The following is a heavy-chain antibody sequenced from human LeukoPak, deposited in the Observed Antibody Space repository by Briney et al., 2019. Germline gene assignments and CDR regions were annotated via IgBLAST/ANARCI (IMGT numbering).Heavy chain of an antibody. CDR3: ARTRRSSWYPYYYYMDV. V-gene: IGHV4-61*02. D-gene: IGHD6-13*01. J-gene: IGHJ6*03. CDR1: GGSISSGSYY. Sequence: PSETLSLTCAVSGGSISSGSYYWSWIRQPAGKGLEWIGRIYTSGSTNYNPSLKSRVTISVDTSKNQFSLKLSSVTAADTAVYYCARTRRSSWYPYYYYMDVWGKGTTVTISS. CDR2: IYTSGST.